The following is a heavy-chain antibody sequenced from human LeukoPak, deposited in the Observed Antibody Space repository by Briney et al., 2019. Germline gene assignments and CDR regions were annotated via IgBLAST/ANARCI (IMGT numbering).Heavy chain of an antibody. J-gene: IGHJ5*02. V-gene: IGHV1-69*13. CDR3: ARDPGELAGNWFDP. CDR2: IIPIFGTA. CDR1: GGTFSSYA. D-gene: IGHD1-26*01. Sequence: SVKVSCKASGGTFSSYAISWVRQAPGQGLEWMGGIIPIFGTANYAQKFQGRVTITADESTSTAYMEPSSLRSEDTAVYYCARDPGELAGNWFDPWGQGTLVTVSS.